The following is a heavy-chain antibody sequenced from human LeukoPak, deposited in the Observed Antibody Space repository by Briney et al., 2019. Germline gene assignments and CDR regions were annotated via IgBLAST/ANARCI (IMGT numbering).Heavy chain of an antibody. Sequence: GGSLRLSCAASGFTFSFYNMNWVRQAPGKGLEWVSYISRDSITTYYADSVKGRFTISRDNAKNTLYLQMNSLRDEDTAVYFCARDLLDYWGQGTLVTVSS. J-gene: IGHJ4*02. CDR2: ISRDSITT. V-gene: IGHV3-48*02. CDR1: GFTFSFYN. CDR3: ARDLLDY.